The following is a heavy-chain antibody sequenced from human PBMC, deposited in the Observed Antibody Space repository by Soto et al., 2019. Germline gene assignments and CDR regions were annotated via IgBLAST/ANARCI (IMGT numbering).Heavy chain of an antibody. CDR3: AKFMDSSSWYSVFAYFDY. J-gene: IGHJ4*02. Sequence: GGSLRLSCAASGFTFSSYAMSWVRQAPGKGLEWVSAISGSGGSTYYADSVKGRFTISRDNSKNTLYLQMNSLRAEDTAVYYCAKFMDSSSWYSVFAYFDYWGQGTLVTVSS. V-gene: IGHV3-23*01. D-gene: IGHD6-13*01. CDR1: GFTFSSYA. CDR2: ISGSGGST.